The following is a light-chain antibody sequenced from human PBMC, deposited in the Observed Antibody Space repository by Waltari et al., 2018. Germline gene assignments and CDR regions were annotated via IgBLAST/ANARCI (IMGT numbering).Light chain of an antibody. CDR2: DAS. CDR1: QSVGTY. J-gene: IGKJ2*01. Sequence: EIVLTQSPATLSLSPGETATLSCRASQSVGTYLAWYQQKPGQAPRLLIYDASNRATGIPARFRGSGSGTDFTLTISNLEAEEFAVYYCQQRSNWTPHTFGQGARLEIK. V-gene: IGKV3-11*01. CDR3: QQRSNWTPHT.